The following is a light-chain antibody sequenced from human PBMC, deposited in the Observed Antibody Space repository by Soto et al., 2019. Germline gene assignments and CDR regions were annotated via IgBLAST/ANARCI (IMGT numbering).Light chain of an antibody. CDR3: AAWDDSLNGPV. Sequence: QSVLTQPPSASGTPGQRVTISCSGSSSNIGGNTVNWYQQLPGTAPQLLIFGNTQRPSGVPDRFSGSKSGTSASLAISGLQSEDEADYSCAAWDDSLNGPVFGGGTKLTVL. CDR2: GNT. CDR1: SSNIGGNT. J-gene: IGLJ2*01. V-gene: IGLV1-44*01.